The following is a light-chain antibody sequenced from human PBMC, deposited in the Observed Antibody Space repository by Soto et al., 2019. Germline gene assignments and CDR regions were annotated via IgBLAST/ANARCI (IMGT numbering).Light chain of an antibody. V-gene: IGLV2-11*01. CDR2: DVR. J-gene: IGLJ1*01. CDR3: CSSAGTHTSLYV. Sequence: QSALTQPRSVSESPGQSVTISCTGTSSDVGAYNYVSWYQQHPGKAPKLLIYDVRNRPSGVPYRFTGSKSGNTASLTISGLQADDEADYYCCSSAGTHTSLYVFGAGTKLTVL. CDR1: SSDVGAYNY.